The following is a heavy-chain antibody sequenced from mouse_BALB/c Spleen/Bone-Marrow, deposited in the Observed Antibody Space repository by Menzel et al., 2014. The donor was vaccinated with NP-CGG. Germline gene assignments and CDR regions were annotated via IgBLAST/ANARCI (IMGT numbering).Heavy chain of an antibody. CDR1: GYTFTSYW. V-gene: IGHV1S81*02. CDR2: INPSNGRT. J-gene: IGHJ3*01. D-gene: IGHD2-3*01. Sequence: VKLMESGAELVKPGASVKLSCKASGYTFTSYWMHWVKQRPGQGLEWIGEINPSNGRTNYNEKFKSKATLTVDKSSSTAYMQFSSLTSEDSAVYYCARDGYYWGQGTLVTVSA. CDR3: ARDGYY.